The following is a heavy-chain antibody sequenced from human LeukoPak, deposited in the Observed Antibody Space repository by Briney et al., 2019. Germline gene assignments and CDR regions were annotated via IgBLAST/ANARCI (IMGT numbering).Heavy chain of an antibody. CDR1: GGSVSSGSYY. J-gene: IGHJ4*02. CDR2: IYYSGST. CDR3: ASSQTDYDFWSGYYTGPHD. D-gene: IGHD3-3*01. V-gene: IGHV4-61*01. Sequence: SETLSLTCTVSGGSVSSGSYYWSWIRQPPGKGLEWIGYIYYSGSTNYNPSLKSRVTISVDTSKNQFSLKLSSVTAADTAVYYCASSQTDYDFWSGYYTGPHDWGQGTLVTVSS.